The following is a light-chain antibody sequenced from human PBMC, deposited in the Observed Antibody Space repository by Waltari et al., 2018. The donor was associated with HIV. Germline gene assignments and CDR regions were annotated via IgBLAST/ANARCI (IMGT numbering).Light chain of an antibody. V-gene: IGLV1-47*01. CDR1: RSNIGSNH. J-gene: IGLJ3*02. CDR3: ATWDDSLSGWV. Sequence: QSVLTQPPSASGTPGQRVTISCSGSRSNIGSNHVYWYQQILGTAPKPLIFRNTPRPSGVPARFSGSKSGTSPPLAISGLRSEDEADYYCATWDDSLSGWVFGGGTKLTVL. CDR2: RNT.